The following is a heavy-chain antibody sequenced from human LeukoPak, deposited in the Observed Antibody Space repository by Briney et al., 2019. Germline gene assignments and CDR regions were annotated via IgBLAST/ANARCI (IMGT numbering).Heavy chain of an antibody. Sequence: SETLSLTCTVSGGSISSYYWSWIRQPPPKGLDWIGCIYYYGSTNYNPSLKSRVSISVDTSKNQFSLKLSSVTAADTAVYYCARGSGSGNWYFDLWGRGTLVTVSS. V-gene: IGHV4-59*01. CDR3: ARGSGSGNWYFDL. CDR1: GGSISSYY. CDR2: IYYYGST. D-gene: IGHD2-15*01. J-gene: IGHJ2*01.